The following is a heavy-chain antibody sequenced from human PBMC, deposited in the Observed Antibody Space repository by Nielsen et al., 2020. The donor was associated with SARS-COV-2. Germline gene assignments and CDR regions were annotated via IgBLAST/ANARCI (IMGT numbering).Heavy chain of an antibody. D-gene: IGHD3-22*01. V-gene: IGHV1-58*01. Sequence: SVKVSCKASGFTFTSSAVQWVRQARGQRLEWIGWIVVGSGNTNYAQKFQERVTITRDMSTSTAYMELSSLRTEDTAVYFCVKEDSAYYDYWGQGTLVTVSS. J-gene: IGHJ4*02. CDR3: VKEDSAYYDY. CDR2: IVVGSGNT. CDR1: GFTFTSSA.